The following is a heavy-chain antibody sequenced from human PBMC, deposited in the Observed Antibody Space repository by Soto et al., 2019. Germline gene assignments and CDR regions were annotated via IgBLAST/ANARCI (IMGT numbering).Heavy chain of an antibody. Sequence: PSETXSLTCTVSGGSISSYYWSWIRQPPGKGLEWIGYIYYSGSTNYNPSLKSRVTISVDTSKNQFSLKLSSVTAADTAVYYCARDSGFDYYDSSGPSYDIWGQGTMVTVSS. CDR2: IYYSGST. CDR1: GGSISSYY. CDR3: ARDSGFDYYDSSGPSYDI. D-gene: IGHD3-22*01. V-gene: IGHV4-59*01. J-gene: IGHJ3*02.